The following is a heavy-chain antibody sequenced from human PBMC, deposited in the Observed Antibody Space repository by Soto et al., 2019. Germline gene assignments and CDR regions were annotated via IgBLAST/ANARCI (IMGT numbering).Heavy chain of an antibody. CDR1: GGSISSYY. D-gene: IGHD3-16*01. CDR2: IYYSGST. CDR3: ASLGVSGGSLWFDP. J-gene: IGHJ5*02. Sequence: PSETLSLTCTVSGGSISSYYWSWIRQPPGKGLEWIGYIYYSGSTNYNPSLKSRVTISVDTSKNQFSLKLSSVTAADTAVYYCASLGVSGGSLWFDPWGQGTLVTVSS. V-gene: IGHV4-59*01.